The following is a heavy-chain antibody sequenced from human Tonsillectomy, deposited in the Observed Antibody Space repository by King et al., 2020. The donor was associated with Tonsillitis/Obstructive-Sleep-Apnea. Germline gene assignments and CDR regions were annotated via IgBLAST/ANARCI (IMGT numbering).Heavy chain of an antibody. J-gene: IGHJ4*02. Sequence: VQLVESGGGVVQPGRSLRLSCAASGFTFRNFAMQWVRQAPGKGLEWVAAILYDGSNENYADSVKGRFTISRDNYKNTLYLQMNTLRPEDTAVYYCAGDAHGIYCSGYDCQPWFRPFVYWGQGTLVSVSS. D-gene: IGHD2-15*01. CDR1: GFTFRNFA. V-gene: IGHV3-30*01. CDR2: ILYDGSNE. CDR3: AGDAHGIYCSGYDCQPWFRPFVY.